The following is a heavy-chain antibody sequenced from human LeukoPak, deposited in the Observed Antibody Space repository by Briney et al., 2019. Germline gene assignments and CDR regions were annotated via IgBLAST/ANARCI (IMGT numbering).Heavy chain of an antibody. J-gene: IGHJ4*02. CDR3: ARVPPPSSTSFTFDY. V-gene: IGHV3-74*01. CDR2: INSDESST. CDR1: GFTFSSYW. Sequence: GGSLRLSCAASGFTFSSYWMHWVRQAPGKGLVWVSRINSDESSTGYADSVKGRFTISRDNAKNTLYLQMNSLRAEDTAVYYCARVPPPSSTSFTFDYWGQGTLVTVSS. D-gene: IGHD2-2*01.